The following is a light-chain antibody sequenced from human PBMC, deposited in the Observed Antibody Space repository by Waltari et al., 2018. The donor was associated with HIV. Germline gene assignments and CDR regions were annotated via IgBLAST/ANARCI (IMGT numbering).Light chain of an antibody. CDR2: AAS. V-gene: IGKV1-9*01. CDR1: QCISSY. J-gene: IGKJ4*01. Sequence: IQLTQSPSFLSASVADRVPITCRASQCISSYLAWFQQKPGKAPKLLIFAASTLQSGVPSRFSGSGSGTEFTLTISSLQPEDFATYYCQQLNSYPLTFGGGTKVEIK. CDR3: QQLNSYPLT.